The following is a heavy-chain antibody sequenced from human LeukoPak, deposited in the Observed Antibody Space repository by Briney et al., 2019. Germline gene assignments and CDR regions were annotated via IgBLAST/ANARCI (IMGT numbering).Heavy chain of an antibody. V-gene: IGHV4-4*07. D-gene: IGHD1-26*01. J-gene: IGHJ3*02. CDR3: ARDRELSNAFDI. CDR2: IYTSGST. Sequence: SETLSLTCTVSGGSIGSYYWSWIRQPAGKGLEWIGRIYTSGSTNYNPSLKSRVTMSVDTSKNQFSLKLSSVTAADTAVYYCARDRELSNAFDIWGQGTMVTVSS. CDR1: GGSIGSYY.